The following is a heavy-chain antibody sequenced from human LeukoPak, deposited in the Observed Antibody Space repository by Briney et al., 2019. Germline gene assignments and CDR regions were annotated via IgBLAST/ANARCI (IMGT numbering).Heavy chain of an antibody. Sequence: GGSLRLSCEASGFTFSGNWMSWVRQARGKGLEWVASINPDGSHKLYVDSGNGRFTISRDNTKGSLYLQMNSLGAEDTAMYYCAKLLGTATTYDSWGQGTRVTVSS. D-gene: IGHD5-24*01. V-gene: IGHV3-7*01. CDR2: INPDGSHK. J-gene: IGHJ4*02. CDR1: GFTFSGNW. CDR3: AKLLGTATTYDS.